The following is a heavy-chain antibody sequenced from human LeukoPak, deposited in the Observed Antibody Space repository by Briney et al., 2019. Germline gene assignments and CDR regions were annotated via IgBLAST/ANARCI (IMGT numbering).Heavy chain of an antibody. CDR2: IWYDGSKK. D-gene: IGHD2-15*01. CDR3: ARVPHCSGGSCYSLLRYYYYGMDV. Sequence: PGGSLRLSCAASGFTFSTYGMHWVRHAPGKGLEWVAVIWYDGSKKYHADSVKGRFTIPRDNYKNTLYLQMNSLRAEDTAVYYCARVPHCSGGSCYSLLRYYYYGMDVWGQGTTVTVSS. V-gene: IGHV3-33*01. CDR1: GFTFSTYG. J-gene: IGHJ6*02.